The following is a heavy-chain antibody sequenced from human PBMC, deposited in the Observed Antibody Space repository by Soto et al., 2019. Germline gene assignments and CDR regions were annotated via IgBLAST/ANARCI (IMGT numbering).Heavy chain of an antibody. V-gene: IGHV3-15*07. CDR2: IKSKTDGGTT. CDR1: GFTFSNAW. D-gene: IGHD1-26*01. Sequence: GGSLRLSCAASGFTFSNAWMNWVRQAPGKGLEWVGRIKSKTDGGTTDYAAPVKGRFTISRDDSKNTLYLQMNSLKTEDTAVYYCTALPGSSGPFDYWGQGTLVTVSS. CDR3: TALPGSSGPFDY. J-gene: IGHJ4*02.